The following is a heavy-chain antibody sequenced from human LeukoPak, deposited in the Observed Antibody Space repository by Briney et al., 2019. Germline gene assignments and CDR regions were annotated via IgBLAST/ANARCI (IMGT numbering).Heavy chain of an antibody. CDR3: ARHVIAADESWFDP. V-gene: IGHV5-51*01. J-gene: IGHJ5*02. CDR1: GYSFTNYW. CDR2: IYPGDSNT. Sequence: GESLKISCKGSGYSFTNYWIGWVRQMPGKGLEWMGIIYPGDSNTRYSPSFQGQVTISADKSISTAYLQWSSLKASDTAMYYCARHVIAADESWFDPWGQGTLVTVSS. D-gene: IGHD6-13*01.